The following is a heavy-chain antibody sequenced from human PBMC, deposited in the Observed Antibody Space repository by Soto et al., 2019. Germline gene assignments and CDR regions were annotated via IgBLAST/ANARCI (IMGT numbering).Heavy chain of an antibody. D-gene: IGHD3-16*01. V-gene: IGHV3-33*01. Sequence: QVQLVESGGGVVQPGRSLRLSCAASGFTFNDYGMHWVRQAPGKGLEWVAVIWYDGSHEYYADSVKGRFTISRDNSENTLYLQMNSLRDEDTAVYYCAREGVWGYHWFDPWGQGTLVTVSS. CDR1: GFTFNDYG. CDR2: IWYDGSHE. J-gene: IGHJ5*02. CDR3: AREGVWGYHWFDP.